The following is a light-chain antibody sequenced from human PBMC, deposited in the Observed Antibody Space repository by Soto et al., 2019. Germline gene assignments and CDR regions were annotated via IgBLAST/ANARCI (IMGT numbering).Light chain of an antibody. Sequence: DIQMTQSPSSLSASVGDRVTITCQASQDISNYLNWYQQKPGKAPKLLIYDASSLESGVPSRFSGSGSGTEFTLTISSLQPDDFATYYCQQYNGPFGQGTKV. J-gene: IGKJ1*01. V-gene: IGKV1-33*01. CDR2: DAS. CDR1: QDISNY. CDR3: QQYNGP.